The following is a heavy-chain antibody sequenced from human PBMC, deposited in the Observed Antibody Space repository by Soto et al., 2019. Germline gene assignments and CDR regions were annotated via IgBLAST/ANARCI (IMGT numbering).Heavy chain of an antibody. CDR1: GYNFHTYW. CDR2: IYPHDSDT. J-gene: IGHJ6*02. CDR3: ARPTDYHYGMQV. V-gene: IGHV5-51*01. Sequence: GESLKISCKGSGYNFHTYWIAWVRQMPGKGLEWMGFIYPHDSDTRYSPSFRGQVTISADKSINTAYLQWTSLKASDTAIYFCARPTDYHYGMQVWGQGTTVTVAS. D-gene: IGHD4-17*01.